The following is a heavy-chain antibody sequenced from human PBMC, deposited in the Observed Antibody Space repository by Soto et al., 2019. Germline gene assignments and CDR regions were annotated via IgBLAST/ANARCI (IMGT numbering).Heavy chain of an antibody. D-gene: IGHD6-13*01. Sequence: GGSLRLSCAASGFTFSSYGMHWVRQAPGKGLEWVAVIWYDGSNKYYADSVKGRFTISRDNSKNTLYLQMNSLRAEDTAVYYCARAGIGRTYGMDVWGQGTTVTVSS. V-gene: IGHV3-33*01. CDR2: IWYDGSNK. CDR1: GFTFSSYG. J-gene: IGHJ6*02. CDR3: ARAGIGRTYGMDV.